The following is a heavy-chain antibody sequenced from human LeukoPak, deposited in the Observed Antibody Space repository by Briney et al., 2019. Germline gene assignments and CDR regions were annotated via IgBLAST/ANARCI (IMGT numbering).Heavy chain of an antibody. CDR2: MYHSGST. V-gene: IGHV4-38-2*02. J-gene: IGHJ6*03. Sequence: SETLSLTCTVSGGSISSYYWGWIRQPPGKGLEWIGSMYHSGSTYYNPSLKSRVTISIDTSKNQFSLKLSSVTAADTAVYYCATTGYSSGWYEDYYYYYYMDVWGKGTTVTVSS. CDR3: ATTGYSSGWYEDYYYYYYMDV. D-gene: IGHD6-19*01. CDR1: GGSISSYY.